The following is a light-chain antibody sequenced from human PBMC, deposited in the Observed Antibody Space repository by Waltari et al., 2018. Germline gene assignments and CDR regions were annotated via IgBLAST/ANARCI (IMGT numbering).Light chain of an antibody. CDR3: QQYDGSVLT. J-gene: IGKJ4*01. V-gene: IGKV3-20*01. CDR2: GVY. Sequence: IVLTQSPDTLSLSPGERATLSCRASQTVSSSSLAWYQPKPGQAPRLLMYGVYSRATGFPDRFSASGSGTDFTLTISRLEPEDFAVYYCQQYDGSVLTFGGGTKVEIK. CDR1: QTVSSSS.